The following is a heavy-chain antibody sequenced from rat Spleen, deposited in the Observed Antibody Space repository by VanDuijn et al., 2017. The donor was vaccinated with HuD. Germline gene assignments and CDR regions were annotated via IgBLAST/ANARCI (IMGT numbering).Heavy chain of an antibody. Sequence: EVQLVESDGGLVQPGRSLKLSCATSGFIFSDHYVAWVRQAPTKGLEWVASISNGGGNTYYRDSVKGRFTVSRDNAKSTLYLQMDSLRSEDTATYYCTRAEYYFDYWGQGVMVTVSS. CDR2: ISNGGGNT. CDR3: TRAEYYFDY. V-gene: IGHV5-25*01. CDR1: GFIFSDHY. J-gene: IGHJ2*01.